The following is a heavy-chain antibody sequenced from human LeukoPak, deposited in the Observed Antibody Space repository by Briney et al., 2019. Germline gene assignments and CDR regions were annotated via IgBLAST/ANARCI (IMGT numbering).Heavy chain of an antibody. CDR1: GFTFSSYS. J-gene: IGHJ4*02. CDR3: AKARGSYFDY. Sequence: GGSLRLSCAASGFTFSSYSMSWVRQAPAKGLEWVSAISGSGGSTYYADSVKGRFTISRDNSKNTLYLQMNSLRAEDTAVYYCAKARGSYFDYWGQGTLVTVSS. CDR2: ISGSGGST. D-gene: IGHD1-26*01. V-gene: IGHV3-23*01.